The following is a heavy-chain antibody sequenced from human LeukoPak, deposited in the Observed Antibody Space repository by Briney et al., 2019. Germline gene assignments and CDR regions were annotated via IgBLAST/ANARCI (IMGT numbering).Heavy chain of an antibody. CDR3: ARERYHGSGAPKYDF. Sequence: GGSLRLSCAASGFTFSDYTINWVRQPPGKGLEWGSVISSSSSYTYYADSVRGRVTASRDNAKDSLYLQMNSLKVEDTAVYYCARERYHGSGAPKYDFWGQGTLVTVSS. CDR1: GFTFSDYT. J-gene: IGHJ4*02. V-gene: IGHV3-21*06. CDR2: ISSSSSYT. D-gene: IGHD3-10*01.